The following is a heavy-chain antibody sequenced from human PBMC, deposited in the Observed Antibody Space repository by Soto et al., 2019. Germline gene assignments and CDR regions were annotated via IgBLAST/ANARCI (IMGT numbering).Heavy chain of an antibody. CDR2: IYYSGST. V-gene: IGHV4-59*01. J-gene: IGHJ4*02. CDR3: ARGGDSSGYYGYFDY. Sequence: NPSETLSLTCTVSGGSISSYYWSWIRQPPGKGLEWIGYIYYSGSTNYNPSLKSRVTISVDTSKNQFSLKLSSVTAADTAVYYCARGGDSSGYYGYFDYWGQGTLVTVSS. D-gene: IGHD3-22*01. CDR1: GGSISSYY.